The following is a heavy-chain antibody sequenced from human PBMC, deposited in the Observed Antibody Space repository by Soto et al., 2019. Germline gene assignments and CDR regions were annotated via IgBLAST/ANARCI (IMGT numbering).Heavy chain of an antibody. Sequence: QVQLVQSGAEVKKPGASVKVSCKASGYTFTRYDLNWVRQATGLGLEWMGWMNPNSGNTGCAQKFQGRVTMTRSTSTSTAYMELISLRSEDTSVYYCARASTILYGMDVWSQLTTVTVSS. CDR1: GYTFTRYD. J-gene: IGHJ6*02. CDR3: ARASTILYGMDV. V-gene: IGHV1-8*01. D-gene: IGHD5-12*01. CDR2: MNPNSGNT.